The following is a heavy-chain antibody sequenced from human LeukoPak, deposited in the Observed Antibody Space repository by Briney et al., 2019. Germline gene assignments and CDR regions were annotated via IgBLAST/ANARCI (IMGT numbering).Heavy chain of an antibody. CDR3: AKDSAKKYDDY. J-gene: IGHJ4*02. Sequence: GGSLRLSCAASGFTFSSYAMSWVRQAPGKGLEWVSAISGSDGSTNYADSVKGRFTISRENSKNTLYLQMNSLRAEDTAVYYCAKDSAKKYDDYWGQGTLVTVSS. CDR1: GFTFSSYA. D-gene: IGHD2/OR15-2a*01. V-gene: IGHV3-23*01. CDR2: ISGSDGST.